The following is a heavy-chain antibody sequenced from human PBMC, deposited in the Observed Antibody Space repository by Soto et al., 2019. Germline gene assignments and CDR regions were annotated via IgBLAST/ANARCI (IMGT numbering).Heavy chain of an antibody. V-gene: IGHV1-18*01. Sequence: QVQLVQSGAEVKKPGASVKVSCKASGYTFTSYGITWVRQAPGQGREWMGWISAYNGNTNYAQKLQGRVTMTTDTXXXXXXXXXXXXXXXXXXXXXXXXXXAMAQFDYWGHSTLVPV. CDR3: XXXXAMAQFDY. CDR1: GYTFTSYG. CDR2: ISAYNGNT. J-gene: IGHJ4*01.